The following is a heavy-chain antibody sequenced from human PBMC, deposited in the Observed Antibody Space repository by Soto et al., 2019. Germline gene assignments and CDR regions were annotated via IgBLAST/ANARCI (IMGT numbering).Heavy chain of an antibody. CDR1: GYTFTSYG. V-gene: IGHV1-18*01. CDR2: ISAYNGNT. CDR3: ARDPYVLLFLEWLLPDYYYYGMDV. Sequence: QVQLVQSGAEVKKPGASVKVSCKASGYTFTSYGISWVRQAPGQGLEGMGWISAYNGNTNYAQKLQGRVTMTTDTSTSKAYMELRSLRSDATAVYYCARDPYVLLFLEWLLPDYYYYGMDVWGQGTTVTVSS. J-gene: IGHJ6*02. D-gene: IGHD3-3*01.